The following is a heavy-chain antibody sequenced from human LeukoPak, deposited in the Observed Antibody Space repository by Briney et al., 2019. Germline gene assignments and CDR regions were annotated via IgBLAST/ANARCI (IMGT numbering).Heavy chain of an antibody. Sequence: GGSLRLSCAASGFTVSSNYMSWVRQAPGKGLVWVSRIKGDGSHTVYADSVKGRFTISRDNAKNTLYPQMKSLRDEDTAVYYCVRDWDHFDFDSWGQGTLVTVSS. CDR2: IKGDGSHT. J-gene: IGHJ5*01. CDR3: VRDWDHFDFDS. CDR1: GFTVSSNY. D-gene: IGHD1-14*01. V-gene: IGHV3-74*01.